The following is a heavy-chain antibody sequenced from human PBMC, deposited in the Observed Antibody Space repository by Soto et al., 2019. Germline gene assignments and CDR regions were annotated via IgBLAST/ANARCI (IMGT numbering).Heavy chain of an antibody. CDR2: IHYSGYT. D-gene: IGHD6-13*01. V-gene: IGHV4-39*02. Sequence: TSETLSLTSAVSGDSISNGTFYWAWVRQPPGKGLEWIGSIHYSGYTFYSPSLRSRVALSVDTSKNQFSLNVASVSAADTAVYYCTGEQYASSWTWGQGTLVTVSS. CDR1: GDSISNGTFY. CDR3: TGEQYASSWT. J-gene: IGHJ5*02.